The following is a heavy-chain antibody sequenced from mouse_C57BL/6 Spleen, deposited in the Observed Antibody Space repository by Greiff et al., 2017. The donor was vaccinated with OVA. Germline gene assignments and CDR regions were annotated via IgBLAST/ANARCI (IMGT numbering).Heavy chain of an antibody. J-gene: IGHJ4*01. Sequence: EVKVEESGPGLVKPSQSLSLTCSVTGYSITSGYYWNWIRQFPGNKLEWMGYISYDGSNNYNPSLKNRISITRDTSKNQFFLKLNSVTTEDTATYYCAREGYYYGRDYAMDYWGQGTSVTVSS. CDR1: GYSITSGYY. V-gene: IGHV3-6*01. CDR2: ISYDGSN. CDR3: AREGYYYGRDYAMDY. D-gene: IGHD1-1*01.